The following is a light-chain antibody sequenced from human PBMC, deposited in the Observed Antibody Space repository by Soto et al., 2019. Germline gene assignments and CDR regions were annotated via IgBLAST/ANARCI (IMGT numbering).Light chain of an antibody. J-gene: IGKJ5*01. Sequence: IQITQSSSSLSASVAERFTITCRASQNIDNYLNWYQQKPGKAPKLLIYAASSLQSGVPSRFSGSGSGTDFTLTISSLQPEDFATYYCQQSYSTLYTFGQGTRLEIK. V-gene: IGKV1-39*01. CDR2: AAS. CDR3: QQSYSTLYT. CDR1: QNIDNY.